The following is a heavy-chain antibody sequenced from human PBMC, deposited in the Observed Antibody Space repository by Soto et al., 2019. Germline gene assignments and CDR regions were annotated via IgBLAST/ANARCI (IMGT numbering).Heavy chain of an antibody. V-gene: IGHV1-3*01. D-gene: IGHD6-6*01. J-gene: IGHJ6*02. CDR3: ARDRGCVAAPYGMDV. Sequence: GASVKVSCKASGYTFTSYAMHWVRQAPGQRLEWMGWINAGNGNTKYSQKFQGRVTITRDTSASTAYMELSSLRSEDTAVYYCARDRGCVAAPYGMDVWGQWTKITVSS. CDR2: INAGNGNT. CDR1: GYTFTSYA.